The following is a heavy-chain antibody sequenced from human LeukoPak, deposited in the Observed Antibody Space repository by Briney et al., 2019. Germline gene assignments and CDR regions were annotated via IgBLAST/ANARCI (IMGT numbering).Heavy chain of an antibody. Sequence: SETLSLTCAVSGYSISSGYYWGWIRQPPGKGLEWIGSIYHSGSTHYNPSLKSRDTISVDSSKNQFSLKLTSVTAADTAVYYCARVAAVPVKYYFDYWGQGTLVIVSS. D-gene: IGHD6-13*01. V-gene: IGHV4-38-2*01. CDR1: GYSISSGYY. CDR2: IYHSGST. CDR3: ARVAAVPVKYYFDY. J-gene: IGHJ4*02.